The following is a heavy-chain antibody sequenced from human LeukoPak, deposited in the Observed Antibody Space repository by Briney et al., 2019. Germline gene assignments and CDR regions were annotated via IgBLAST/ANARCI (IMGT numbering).Heavy chain of an antibody. Sequence: KSSETLSLTCTVSGGSISSSPYYWGWIRQPPGKGLEWIGTIYYRGSTYSNPSLNRRVTISLDTSKNQFSLRLRSVTAADTALYYCARHYLSDGILSTFDPWGQGTLVTVSS. CDR2: IYYRGST. CDR1: GGSISSSPYY. V-gene: IGHV4-39*01. D-gene: IGHD2-2*01. CDR3: ARHYLSDGILSTFDP. J-gene: IGHJ5*02.